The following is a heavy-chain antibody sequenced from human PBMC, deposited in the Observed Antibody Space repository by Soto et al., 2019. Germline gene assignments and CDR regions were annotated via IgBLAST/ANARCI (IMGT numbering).Heavy chain of an antibody. V-gene: IGHV3-23*01. CDR1: GFTFSSYA. Sequence: EVQLLESGGGLVQPGGSLRLSCAASGFTFSSYAMSWVRQAPGKGLEWVSAISGSGGSTYYADSVKGRFTISRDNSKNKLYMQMNSMRAEDTAVYYCAKVHTLGELSWPGSLYYYYMDVWGKGTTVTVSS. CDR3: AKVHTLGELSWPGSLYYYYMDV. D-gene: IGHD3-16*02. CDR2: ISGSGGST. J-gene: IGHJ6*03.